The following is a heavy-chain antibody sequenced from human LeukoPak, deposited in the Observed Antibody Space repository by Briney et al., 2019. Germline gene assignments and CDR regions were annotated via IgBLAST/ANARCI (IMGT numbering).Heavy chain of an antibody. J-gene: IGHJ4*02. Sequence: SETLSLTCTVSGGSISSSSYYWGWIRQPPGKGLERIGSIYYSGSTYYNPSLKSRVTISVDTSKNQFSLKLSSVTAADTAVYYCARHRYYDSSGSDYWGQGTLVTVSS. D-gene: IGHD3-22*01. CDR2: IYYSGST. CDR1: GGSISSSSYY. CDR3: ARHRYYDSSGSDY. V-gene: IGHV4-39*01.